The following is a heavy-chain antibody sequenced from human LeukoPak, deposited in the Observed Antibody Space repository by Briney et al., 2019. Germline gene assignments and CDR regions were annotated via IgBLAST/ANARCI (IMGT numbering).Heavy chain of an antibody. CDR3: ARGPRFDY. CDR2: IHYSGST. J-gene: IGHJ4*02. V-gene: IGHV4-59*01. CDR1: GDSLSSYY. Sequence: VKPSQTLSFTCTVSGDSLSSYYWGWIRQPPGKGLEWSGYIHYSGSTNYNPSLKSRVTISVDTSKNQFSLKLNSVTAADTALYYGARGPRFDYWGEGTLGTVSS.